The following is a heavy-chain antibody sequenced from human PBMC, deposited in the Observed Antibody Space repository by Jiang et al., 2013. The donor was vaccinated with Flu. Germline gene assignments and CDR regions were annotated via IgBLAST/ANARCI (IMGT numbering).Heavy chain of an antibody. CDR1: GFTFSSYG. Sequence: VQLVESGGGVVQPGRSLRLSCAASGFTFSSYGMHWVRQAPGKGLEWVAVIWYDGSNKYYADSVKGRFTISRDNSKNTLYLQMNSLRAEDTAVYYCARGSPRNLMTTVIEALDYWGQGTLVTVSS. CDR3: ARGSPRNLMTTVIEALDY. CDR2: IWYDGSNK. D-gene: IGHD4-11*01. V-gene: IGHV3-33*01. J-gene: IGHJ4*02.